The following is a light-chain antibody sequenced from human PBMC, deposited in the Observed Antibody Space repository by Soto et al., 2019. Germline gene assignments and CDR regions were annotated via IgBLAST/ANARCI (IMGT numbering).Light chain of an antibody. CDR1: QSISNH. V-gene: IGKV1-39*01. CDR2: AAS. Sequence: DIQMTQSPSSLSASVEDGVSITCRASQSISNHLNWYQQKPVKAPKLLIFAASSLQSGVPSRFSGSRSGPDFTLTISSLQPEDFATYYCQQSYSSPPTFGQGTKVDIK. J-gene: IGKJ1*01. CDR3: QQSYSSPPT.